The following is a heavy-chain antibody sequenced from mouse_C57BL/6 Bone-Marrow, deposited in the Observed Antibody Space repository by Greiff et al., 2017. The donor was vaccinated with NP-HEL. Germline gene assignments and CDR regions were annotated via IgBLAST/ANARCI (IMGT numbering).Heavy chain of an antibody. Sequence: EVKLVESGGGLVKPGGSLKLSCAASGFTFSDYGMHWVRQAPEKGLEWVAYISSGSSTIYYADTVKGRFTISRDNAKNTLFLQMTSLRSEDAAMYYCAFLYFDVWGTGTTVTVSS. J-gene: IGHJ1*03. CDR2: ISSGSSTI. V-gene: IGHV5-17*01. CDR1: GFTFSDYG. CDR3: AFLYFDV.